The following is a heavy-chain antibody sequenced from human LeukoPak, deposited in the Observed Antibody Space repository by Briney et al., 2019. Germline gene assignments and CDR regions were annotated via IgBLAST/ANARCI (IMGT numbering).Heavy chain of an antibody. Sequence: PSETLSLTCTVSGGSISSHYWSWIRQPPGKGLEWIGYIYYSGSANYNPSLKSRVTISIDTSKNQFSLKLSSVTAADTAVYYCARSYGSGNYFDYWGQGTLVTVSS. CDR3: ARSYGSGNYFDY. D-gene: IGHD3-10*01. CDR2: IYYSGSA. CDR1: GGSISSHY. J-gene: IGHJ4*02. V-gene: IGHV4-59*11.